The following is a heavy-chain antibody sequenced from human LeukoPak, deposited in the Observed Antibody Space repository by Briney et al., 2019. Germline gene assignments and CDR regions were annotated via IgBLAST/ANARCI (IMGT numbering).Heavy chain of an antibody. Sequence: PGGSLRLSCAASGFTFSSYAMSWVRQAPGKGLEWVSAIRDSGSSTHYADSVKGRFTTSRDNSKNTLFLQMNSLRAEDTAIYYCAKYGPQDSGSSHFDYWGQVALVTVSS. CDR1: GFTFSSYA. CDR2: IRDSGSST. V-gene: IGHV3-23*01. J-gene: IGHJ4*02. CDR3: AKYGPQDSGSSHFDY. D-gene: IGHD1-26*01.